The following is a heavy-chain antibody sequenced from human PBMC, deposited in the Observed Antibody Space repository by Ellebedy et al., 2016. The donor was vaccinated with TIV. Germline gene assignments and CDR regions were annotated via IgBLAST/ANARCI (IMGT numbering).Heavy chain of an antibody. V-gene: IGHV3-11*01. Sequence: GGSLRLXXAASGFTFSDYYMSWIRQAPGKGLEWVSYIFSSGSPIYYADSVKGRFIISRDNAKNSLYLQMNSLRAEDTDIYYCARGFSSAWYWDNWGQGTLVTVSS. D-gene: IGHD6-13*01. CDR1: GFTFSDYY. J-gene: IGHJ4*02. CDR3: ARGFSSAWYWDN. CDR2: IFSSGSPI.